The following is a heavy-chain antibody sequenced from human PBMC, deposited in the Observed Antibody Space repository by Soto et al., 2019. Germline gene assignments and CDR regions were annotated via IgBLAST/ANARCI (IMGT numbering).Heavy chain of an antibody. CDR3: TKGDDIVATISDY. V-gene: IGHV3-73*01. D-gene: IGHD5-12*01. Sequence: PGGSLRLSCAASGFTFSGSAMHWVRQASGKGLEWVGRIRSKANSYATAYAASVKGRFTISRDDSKNTAYLQMNSLKTEDTAVYYCTKGDDIVATISDYWGQGTLVTVSS. CDR2: IRSKANSYAT. J-gene: IGHJ4*02. CDR1: GFTFSGSA.